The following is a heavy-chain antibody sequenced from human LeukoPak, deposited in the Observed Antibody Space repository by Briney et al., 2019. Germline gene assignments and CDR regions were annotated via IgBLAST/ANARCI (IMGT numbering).Heavy chain of an antibody. CDR1: GYSFTSYW. CDR3: ARKAPSPAASDYYMDV. J-gene: IGHJ6*03. V-gene: IGHV5-51*01. Sequence: GESLKISCKGCGYSFTSYWIGWVREMPGKGLEWVGIIYPGDSDTRYSPSFQGQVTISADKSISTAYLQWSSLKASDTAMYYCARKAPSPAASDYYMDVWRKGTTVTVSS. CDR2: IYPGDSDT.